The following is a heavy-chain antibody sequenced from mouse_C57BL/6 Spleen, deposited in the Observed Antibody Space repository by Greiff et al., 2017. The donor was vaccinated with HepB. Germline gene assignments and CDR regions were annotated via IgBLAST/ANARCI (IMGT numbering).Heavy chain of an antibody. D-gene: IGHD3-2*02. CDR2: IDPSDSYT. CDR1: GYTFTSYW. V-gene: IGHV1-50*01. Sequence: VQLQQPGAELVKPGASVKLSCKASGYTFTSYWMQWVKQRPGQGLEWIGEIDPSDSYTNYNQKFKGKATLTVDTSSSTAYMQLSSLTSEDSAVYYCARREDSSGPYYFDYWGQGTTLTVSS. CDR3: ARREDSSGPYYFDY. J-gene: IGHJ2*01.